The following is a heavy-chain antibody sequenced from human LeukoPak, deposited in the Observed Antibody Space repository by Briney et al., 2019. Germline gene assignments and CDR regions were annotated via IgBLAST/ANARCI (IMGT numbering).Heavy chain of an antibody. CDR2: IYYSGST. J-gene: IGHJ4*02. D-gene: IGHD4-17*01. V-gene: IGHV4-59*01. Sequence: ASETLSLTCTVSGGSISSYYWSWIRQPPGKGLEWIGYIYYSGSTNYNPSLKSRVTISVDTSKNQFYLKLSSVTAADTAVYYCARDRDYGDYGFDYWGQGTLVTVSS. CDR3: ARDRDYGDYGFDY. CDR1: GGSISSYY.